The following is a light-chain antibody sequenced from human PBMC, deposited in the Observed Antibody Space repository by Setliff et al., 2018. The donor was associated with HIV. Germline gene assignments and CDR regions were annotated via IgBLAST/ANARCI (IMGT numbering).Light chain of an antibody. CDR2: DAS. V-gene: IGKV3D-20*01. J-gene: IGKJ4*02. CDR1: QSVRSNY. CDR3: QQYGSSPT. Sequence: EIVLTQSPGTLSLSPGERATLSCRASQSVRSNYLAWYQQKPGLAPRLLIYDASSRATGIPDRFSGSGSGTDFTLTISRLEPEDFAVYYCQQYGSSPTFGGGTKVDIK.